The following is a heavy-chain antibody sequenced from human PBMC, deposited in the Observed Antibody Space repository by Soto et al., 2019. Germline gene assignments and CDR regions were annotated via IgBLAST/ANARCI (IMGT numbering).Heavy chain of an antibody. V-gene: IGHV3-23*01. CDR2: ITASGGRT. CDR1: GFTFSSYA. D-gene: IGHD4-17*01. J-gene: IGHJ5*01. CDR3: AKDTRYADYVRWFDS. Sequence: EVHLLESGGGLVQPGGSLRLSCTASGFTFSSYAMTWVRQAPGRGLEGVSGITASGGRTFYADSVKGRFTISRDNSRSPLYLQMNSLRAEDPAVYYCAKDTRYADYVRWFDSWGQGTLVTVSS.